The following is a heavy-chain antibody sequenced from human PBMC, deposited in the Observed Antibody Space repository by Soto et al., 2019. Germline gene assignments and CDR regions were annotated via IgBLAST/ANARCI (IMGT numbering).Heavy chain of an antibody. CDR3: AHTWGLAFDY. CDR1: GFSLRTTGVG. CDR2: IYWNDDK. D-gene: IGHD3-16*01. V-gene: IGHV2-5*01. Sequence: QITLNESGPTLVEPTQTLTLTCTYSGFSLRTTGVGVGWIRQPPGKALEWLGIIYWNDDKRYSPSLKNRFTLASDISKSQVVLPMPNMDPVDTATYYCAHTWGLAFDYWCQGTRVIVSS. J-gene: IGHJ4*02.